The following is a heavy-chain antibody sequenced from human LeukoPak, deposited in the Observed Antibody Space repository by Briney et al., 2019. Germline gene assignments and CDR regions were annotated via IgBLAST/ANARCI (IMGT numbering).Heavy chain of an antibody. CDR2: ISGSSSYI. Sequence: GGSLRLSCAASGFTFSSYTMKWVRQAPGKGLEWVSSISGSSSYIYYADSVQGRFTISRDNAKNSLYLQMNSLRAEDTAVYYCARGGGYCGGDCYGIDYWGQGALVTVSS. CDR3: ARGGGYCGGDCYGIDY. V-gene: IGHV3-21*01. CDR1: GFTFSSYT. J-gene: IGHJ4*02. D-gene: IGHD2-21*01.